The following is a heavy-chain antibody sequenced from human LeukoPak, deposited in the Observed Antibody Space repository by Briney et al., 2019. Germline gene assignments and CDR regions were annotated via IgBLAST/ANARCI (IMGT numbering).Heavy chain of an antibody. D-gene: IGHD3-16*01. J-gene: IGHJ6*02. V-gene: IGHV3-23*01. CDR2: ISGSGGST. CDR1: GFTFSSCA. Sequence: PGGSLRLSCAASGFTFSSCAMSWVRQAPGKGLEWVSAISGSGGSTYYADSVKGRFTISRDNSKNTLYLQMNSLRAEDTAVYYCAKERTGRGIGLDVGMDVWGQGTTVTVSS. CDR3: AKERTGRGIGLDVGMDV.